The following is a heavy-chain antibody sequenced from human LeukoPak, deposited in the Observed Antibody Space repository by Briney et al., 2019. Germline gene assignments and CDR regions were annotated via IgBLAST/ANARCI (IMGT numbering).Heavy chain of an antibody. V-gene: IGHV3-23*01. CDR1: GFTFSSYA. CDR3: AKTPNSGNYYASFDY. Sequence: PGGSLRLSCAASGFTFSSYAMSWVRQAPGKGLEWVSVISGSGGTTYYAGSVKGRFTISRDNSKDTLYLQMNSLRAEDTAVYYCAKTPNSGNYYASFDYWAQGTLVTVSS. CDR2: ISGSGGTT. D-gene: IGHD1-26*01. J-gene: IGHJ4*02.